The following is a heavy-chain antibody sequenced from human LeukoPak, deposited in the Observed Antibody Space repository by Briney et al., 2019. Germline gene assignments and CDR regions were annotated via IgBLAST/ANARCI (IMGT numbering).Heavy chain of an antibody. Sequence: GGSLRLSCEAAGFTFSNAWMSWVRQAPGKGLEWVGRIKSRGEGGTIDYAEPVKGRFIISRDDSRNTLYLQMNNLKIEDTAMYYCTTLRLTASDSWGQGTRVSVSS. CDR2: IKSRGEGGTI. J-gene: IGHJ5*02. CDR1: GFTFSNAW. CDR3: TTLRLTASDS. V-gene: IGHV3-15*01. D-gene: IGHD5-18*01.